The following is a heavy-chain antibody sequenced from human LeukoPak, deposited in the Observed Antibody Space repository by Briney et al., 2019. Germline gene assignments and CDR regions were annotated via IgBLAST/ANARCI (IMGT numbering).Heavy chain of an antibody. CDR1: GGSFSGYY. D-gene: IGHD1-26*01. J-gene: IGHJ4*02. Sequence: KSSETLSLTCAVYGGSFSGYYWSWIRQPPGKGLEWIGEINHSGSTNYSPSLRSRVTISLDTSRNQFSLKLNSVTAADTAVYYCAKDQWELLSGFDYWGQGTLVTVSS. CDR2: INHSGST. V-gene: IGHV4-34*01. CDR3: AKDQWELLSGFDY.